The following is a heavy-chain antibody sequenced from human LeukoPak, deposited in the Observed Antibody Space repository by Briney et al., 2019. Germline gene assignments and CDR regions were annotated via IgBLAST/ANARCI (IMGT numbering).Heavy chain of an antibody. CDR2: VYYSGAS. Sequence: SETLSLTCTVSGAAISSTDDYWGWIRQPPGKGLEWIGSVYYSGASYYIPSLESRITITVDTSRNLFSLKLTSVTAADTAVYFCARQSTTVGAPTFFDYWGQGNLVTVSS. V-gene: IGHV4-39*01. J-gene: IGHJ4*02. CDR3: ARQSTTVGAPTFFDY. CDR1: GAAISSTDDY. D-gene: IGHD1-26*01.